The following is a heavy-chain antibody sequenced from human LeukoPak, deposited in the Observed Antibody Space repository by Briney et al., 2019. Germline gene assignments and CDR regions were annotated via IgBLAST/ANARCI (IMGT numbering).Heavy chain of an antibody. CDR3: ARAGFYASVNQYYYYYYMDV. V-gene: IGHV3-7*01. CDR1: GFTFSSYW. D-gene: IGHD2/OR15-2a*01. Sequence: GGSLRLSCAASGFTFSSYWMSWVRQAPGKGLEWVANIKQDGSEKYYVDSVKGRFTISRDSAKNSLYLQMNSLRAEDTAVYYCARAGFYASVNQYYYYYYMDVWGTGTTVTVSS. J-gene: IGHJ6*03. CDR2: IKQDGSEK.